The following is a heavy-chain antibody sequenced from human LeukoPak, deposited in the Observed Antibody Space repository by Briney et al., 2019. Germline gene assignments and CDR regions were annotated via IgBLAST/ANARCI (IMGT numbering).Heavy chain of an antibody. V-gene: IGHV4-59*01. Sequence: TSETLSLTCTVSGGSISSYYWSWIRQPPGKGLEWIGYIYYSGSTNYNPSLKSRVTISVDTSQNHFSLKLSSVTAADTALYYCARGGSYYDYWGQGTLVTVSS. J-gene: IGHJ4*02. CDR2: IYYSGST. CDR1: GGSISSYY. CDR3: ARGGSYYDY. D-gene: IGHD1-26*01.